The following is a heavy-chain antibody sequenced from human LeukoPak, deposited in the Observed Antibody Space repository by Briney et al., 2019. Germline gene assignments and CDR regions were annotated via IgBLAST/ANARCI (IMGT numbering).Heavy chain of an antibody. V-gene: IGHV4-59*08. CDR3: ARSAYYDSSGYRIDY. CDR1: GGSISSYY. D-gene: IGHD3-22*01. Sequence: PSGTLSLTCTVSGGSISSYYWSWIRQPPGKGLEWIGYIYYSGSTNYNPSLKSRVTISVDTSKNQFSLKLSSVTAADTAVYYCARSAYYDSSGYRIDYWGQGTLVTVSS. CDR2: IYYSGST. J-gene: IGHJ4*02.